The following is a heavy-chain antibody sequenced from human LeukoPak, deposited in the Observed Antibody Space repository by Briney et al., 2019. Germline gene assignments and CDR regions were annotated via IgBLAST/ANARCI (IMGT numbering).Heavy chain of an antibody. CDR1: GGSISSSNYY. D-gene: IGHD2-8*01. V-gene: IGHV4-61*02. J-gene: IGHJ4*02. Sequence: SRTLSLTCTVSGGSISSSNYYWSWIRQPAGKGLEWIGRIYTSGTTNYNPSLKSRVTISIDTPKNHFSLKLSSVTAADTAIYYCAVINGVGFYFDFWGQGTLVTVSS. CDR2: IYTSGTT. CDR3: AVINGVGFYFDF.